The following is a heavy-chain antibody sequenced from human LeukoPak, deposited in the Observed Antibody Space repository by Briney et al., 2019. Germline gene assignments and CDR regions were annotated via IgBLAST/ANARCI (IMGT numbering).Heavy chain of an antibody. CDR3: ARGGDIVVVPAANDY. V-gene: IGHV3-11*01. CDR2: ISSSGSTI. CDR1: GFTFSDYY. J-gene: IGHJ4*02. Sequence: GGSLRLSCAASGFTFSDYYMSWIRQAPGKGLEWVSYISSSGSTIYYADSVKGRFTISRDNAKNSLYLQMNSLRAEDTAVYYCARGGDIVVVPAANDYWGQRTLVTVSS. D-gene: IGHD2-2*01.